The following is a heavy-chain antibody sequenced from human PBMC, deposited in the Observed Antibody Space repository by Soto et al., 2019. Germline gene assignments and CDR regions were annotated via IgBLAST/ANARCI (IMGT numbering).Heavy chain of an antibody. Sequence: KTXETLSLTCALYGGSFSDYYWGWVRQPPGKGLECIAEITHSGSTNYNPSLKSRVTLSLDTSKNQFSLNLTSVTAADAAVYYCARGLRASFGVRLSYYYYGMDVWGQGTTVTVSS. CDR1: GGSFSDYY. D-gene: IGHD3-10*01. J-gene: IGHJ6*02. CDR3: ARGLRASFGVRLSYYYYGMDV. CDR2: ITHSGST. V-gene: IGHV4-34*01.